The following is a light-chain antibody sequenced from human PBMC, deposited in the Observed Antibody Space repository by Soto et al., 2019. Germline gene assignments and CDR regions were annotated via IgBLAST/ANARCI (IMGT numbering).Light chain of an antibody. J-gene: IGKJ1*01. CDR2: GAS. CDR3: QQYSRLWS. CDR1: ESISTW. V-gene: IGKV1-5*01. Sequence: DIQMTQSPSSLSASVGDRVTITCRASESISTWLAWYQQKPGKXPXXLIYGASSLESGVPPRFSGDGSETEFTLTISSLQRDDFGTDDCQQYSRLWSFGQGTKVDIK.